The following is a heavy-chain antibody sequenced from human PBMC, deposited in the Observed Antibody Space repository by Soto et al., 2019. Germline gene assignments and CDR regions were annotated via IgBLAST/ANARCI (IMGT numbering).Heavy chain of an antibody. CDR1: GFTFSSYG. Sequence: QVQLVESGGGVVQPGRSLRLSCAASGFTFSSYGMHWVRQAPGKGLEWVAVIWYDGSNKYYADSVKGRFTISRDNSKNTLYLQMNSLRAEDTAVYYCARAASPPASWYYFDYWGQGTLVTVSS. CDR3: ARAASPPASWYYFDY. J-gene: IGHJ4*02. V-gene: IGHV3-33*01. D-gene: IGHD6-13*01. CDR2: IWYDGSNK.